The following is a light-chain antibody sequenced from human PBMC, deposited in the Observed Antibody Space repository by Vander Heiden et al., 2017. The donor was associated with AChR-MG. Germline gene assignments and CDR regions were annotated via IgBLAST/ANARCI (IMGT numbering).Light chain of an antibody. CDR3: SSYTGSSTV. V-gene: IGLV2-11*01. J-gene: IGLJ2*01. CDR1: SSDVGGYNY. CDR2: DVN. Sequence: QSALTQPRSVSGSPGQSVTISCTGTSSDVGGYNYVSWYQQHPGKAPRLITYDVNKRPSGVPDRFSGSKSGNTASLTISGLQAQDESDYYCSSYTGSSTVFGGGTRLTVL.